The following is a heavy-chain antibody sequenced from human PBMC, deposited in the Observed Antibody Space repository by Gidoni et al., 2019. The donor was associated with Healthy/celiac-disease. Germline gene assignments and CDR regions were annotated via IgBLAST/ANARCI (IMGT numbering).Heavy chain of an antibody. J-gene: IGHJ4*02. Sequence: QVQLVESGGGVVQPGRSLRLSCAASGFTFSSYGMHWVRQAPGKGLEWVAVIWYDGSNKYDADSVKGRFTISRDNSKNTLYLQMNSLRAEDTAVYYCARGGDAYLYYFDYWGQGTLVTVSS. CDR2: IWYDGSNK. D-gene: IGHD2-21*02. CDR1: GFTFSSYG. V-gene: IGHV3-33*01. CDR3: ARGGDAYLYYFDY.